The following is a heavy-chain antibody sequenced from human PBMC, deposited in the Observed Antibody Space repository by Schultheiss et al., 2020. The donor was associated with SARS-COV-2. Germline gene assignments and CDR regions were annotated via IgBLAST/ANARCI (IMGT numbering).Heavy chain of an antibody. CDR1: GFTFSSYA. J-gene: IGHJ3*02. Sequence: GGSLRLSCAASGFTFSSYAMHWVRQAPGKGLEWVSSISSSSSYIYYADSVKGRFTISRDNAKNSLYLQMNSLRAEDTAVYYCARGSGSYYFGAFDIWGQGTMVTVSS. CDR2: ISSSSSYI. V-gene: IGHV3-21*01. D-gene: IGHD1-26*01. CDR3: ARGSGSYYFGAFDI.